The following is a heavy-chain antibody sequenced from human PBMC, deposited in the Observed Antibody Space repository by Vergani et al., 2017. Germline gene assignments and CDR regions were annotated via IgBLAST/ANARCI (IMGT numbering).Heavy chain of an antibody. J-gene: IGHJ4*02. Sequence: EVQLVQSGAEVKKPGESLKISCKGSGYTFTNYWVGWVRQMPGKGLEWMGIILPGNSDTRYSPSFQGQVTISADKYITTAYLQWSSLKASDTAMYYCARRYCSRGICNLDYWGQGTLVTVSS. CDR3: ARRYCSRGICNLDY. CDR2: ILPGNSDT. V-gene: IGHV5-51*03. D-gene: IGHD2-15*01. CDR1: GYTFTNYW.